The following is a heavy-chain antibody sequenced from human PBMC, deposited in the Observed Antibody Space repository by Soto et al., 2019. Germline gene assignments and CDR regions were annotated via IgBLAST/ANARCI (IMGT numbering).Heavy chain of an antibody. J-gene: IGHJ6*02. CDR1: GFTFSSYA. Sequence: GGSLRLSCSASGFTFSSYAMHWVRQAPGKGLEYVSAISSNGGSTYYADSVKGRFTISRDNSKNTLYLQMSSLRAEDTAVYYCVKDKVPMVRGVIITSLGMDVWGQGTTVTV. CDR3: VKDKVPMVRGVIITSLGMDV. CDR2: ISSNGGST. D-gene: IGHD3-10*01. V-gene: IGHV3-64D*06.